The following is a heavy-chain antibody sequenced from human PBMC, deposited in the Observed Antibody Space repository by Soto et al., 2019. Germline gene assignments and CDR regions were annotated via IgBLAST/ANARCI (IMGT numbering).Heavy chain of an antibody. CDR2: VDPEDGET. CDR1: GYTFTDYS. V-gene: IGHV1-69-2*01. D-gene: IGHD4-4*01. J-gene: IGHJ4*02. CDR3: ATGCLQTGRVFDY. Sequence: EVQLVQSGAEVKKPGATVKISCKVSGYTFTDYSMHWVQQAPGKGLEWMGLVDPEDGETIYAEKFQGRVTITADTSTNTAYMVLSRLRSEDTAVYYWATGCLQTGRVFDYWGQGTLVTVSS.